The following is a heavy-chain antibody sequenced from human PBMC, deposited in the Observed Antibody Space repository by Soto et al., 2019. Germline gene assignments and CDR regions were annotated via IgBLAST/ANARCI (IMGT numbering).Heavy chain of an antibody. CDR1: GYTFTGYY. CDR3: ARAVAARLPYYYGMDV. J-gene: IGHJ6*02. V-gene: IGHV1-2*04. Sequence: ASVKVSCKASGYTFTGYYMHWVRQAPGQGLEWMGWINPNSGGTNYAQKFQGWVTMTRDTSISTAYMELSRLRSDDTAVYYCARAVAARLPYYYGMDVWGQGTTVT. CDR2: INPNSGGT. D-gene: IGHD6-6*01.